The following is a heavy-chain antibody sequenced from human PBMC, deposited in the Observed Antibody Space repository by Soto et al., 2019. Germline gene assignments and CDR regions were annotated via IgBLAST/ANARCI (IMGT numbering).Heavy chain of an antibody. V-gene: IGHV3-30*18. CDR2: ISYDGSNK. J-gene: IGHJ4*02. Sequence: QVQLVESGGGVVQPGRSLRLSCAASGLPFISYGMPWARQAPGKGLEWGAVISYDGSNKYYADSVKGRFTISRDNSKNTLYLQMNSLRAEDTAVYYCAKDHKGYCSSTSCYAFGYWGQGTLVTVSS. D-gene: IGHD2-2*01. CDR1: GLPFISYG. CDR3: AKDHKGYCSSTSCYAFGY.